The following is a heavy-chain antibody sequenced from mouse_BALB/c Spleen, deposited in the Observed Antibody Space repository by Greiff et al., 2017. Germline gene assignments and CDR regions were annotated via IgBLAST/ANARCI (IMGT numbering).Heavy chain of an antibody. J-gene: IGHJ3*01. V-gene: IGHV5-12-1*01. CDR3: ARHPGAEGFAY. Sequence: DVKLVESGGGLVKPGGSLKLSCAASGFAFSSYDMSWVRQTPEKRLEWVAYISSGGGSTYYPDTVKGRFTISRDNAKNTLYLQMSSLKSEDTAMYYCARHPGAEGFAYWGQGTLVTVSA. CDR1: GFAFSSYD. CDR2: ISSGGGST.